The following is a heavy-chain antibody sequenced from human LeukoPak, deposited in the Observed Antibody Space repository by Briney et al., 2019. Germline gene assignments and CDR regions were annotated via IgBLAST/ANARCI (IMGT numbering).Heavy chain of an antibody. CDR1: GFTVSSTY. CDR3: ARGYCTSTSCPWSFDY. D-gene: IGHD2-2*01. V-gene: IGHV3-53*01. CDR2: IYSSTST. Sequence: GGSLRLSCAASGFTVSSTYMAWVRQAPGKGLEWVSIIYSSTSTYYADSVKGRFTLSRDNSKNTLFLQMNSLRAEDTAVYFCARGYCTSTSCPWSFDYWGQGTLVTVSS. J-gene: IGHJ4*02.